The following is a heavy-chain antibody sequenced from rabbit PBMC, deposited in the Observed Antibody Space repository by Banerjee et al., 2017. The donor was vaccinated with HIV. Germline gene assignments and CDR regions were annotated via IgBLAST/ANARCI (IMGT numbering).Heavy chain of an antibody. CDR1: GFSFSGSYW. V-gene: IGHV1S43*01. D-gene: IGHD4-1*01. J-gene: IGHJ3*01. CDR2: IYTGSGNT. Sequence: QSLEESGGDLVKPEGSLTLTCTASGFSFSGSYWICWVRQAPGKGLEWIGCIYTGSGNTWYASWAKGRFTISRSTSLNTVDLKMTSLTVADTATYFCARDLAGVIGWNFGLWGQGTLVTVS. CDR3: ARDLAGVIGWNFGL.